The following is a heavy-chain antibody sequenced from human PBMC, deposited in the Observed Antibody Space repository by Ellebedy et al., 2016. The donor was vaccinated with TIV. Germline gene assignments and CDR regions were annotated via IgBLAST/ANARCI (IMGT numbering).Heavy chain of an antibody. V-gene: IGHV1-18*01. CDR2: INTDNGNT. CDR1: GYTLSTYS. Sequence: AASVKVSCKASGYTLSTYSISWARHAPGQGLEWMGWINTDNGNTNYAQKLQDRVTMTTDTSTSTAVLELRGLRSDDTAVYYCARVNFDYFDYWGQGTLVTVSS. J-gene: IGHJ4*02. CDR3: ARVNFDYFDY. D-gene: IGHD2-21*01.